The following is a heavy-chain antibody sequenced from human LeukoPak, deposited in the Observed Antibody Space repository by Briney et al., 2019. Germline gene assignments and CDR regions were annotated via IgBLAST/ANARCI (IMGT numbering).Heavy chain of an antibody. D-gene: IGHD2-15*01. CDR1: GYTFTSYY. CDR3: ARGDSGYCSGGSCSGDFDY. J-gene: IGHJ4*02. Sequence: ASVKVSCKASGYTFTSYYMHWVRQAPGQGLEWMGWINTNTGNPTYAQGFTGRFVFSLDTSVSTAYLQISSLKAEDTAVYYCARGDSGYCSGGSCSGDFDYWGQGTLVTVSS. V-gene: IGHV7-4-1*02. CDR2: INTNTGNP.